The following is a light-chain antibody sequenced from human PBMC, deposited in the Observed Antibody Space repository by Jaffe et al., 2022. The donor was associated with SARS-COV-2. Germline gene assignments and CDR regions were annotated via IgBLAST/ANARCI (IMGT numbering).Light chain of an antibody. CDR2: DND. J-gene: IGLJ3*02. CDR1: SSNIGNNY. V-gene: IGLV1-51*01. CDR3: GTWDDSLYAVV. Sequence: QSVLSQPPSVSAAPGQKVTISCSGSSSNIGNNYVSWYQQLPGTAPKLLIYDNDQRPSGISDRFSGSKSGTSATLGITGLQTGDEADYYCGTWDDSLYAVVFGGGTKLTVL.